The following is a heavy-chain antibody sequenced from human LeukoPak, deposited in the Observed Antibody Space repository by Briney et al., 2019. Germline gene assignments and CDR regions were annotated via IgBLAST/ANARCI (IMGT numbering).Heavy chain of an antibody. CDR3: ARYVWGSYPTFEDY. J-gene: IGHJ4*02. CDR2: ISYSGRT. CDR1: GGSISSYY. Sequence: SETLSLTCTVSGGSISSYYWSWIRQPPGKGLEGIGYISYSGRTNCNPSLTSRVTISVDTSKNQFSLKLSSVTAADTAVYYCARYVWGSYPTFEDYWGQGTLVTVSS. D-gene: IGHD3-16*02. V-gene: IGHV4-59*01.